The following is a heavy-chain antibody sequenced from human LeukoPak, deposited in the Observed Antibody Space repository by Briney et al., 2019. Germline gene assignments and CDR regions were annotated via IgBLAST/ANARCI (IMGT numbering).Heavy chain of an antibody. J-gene: IGHJ4*02. Sequence: SETLSLTCTVSGGSISTYYWSWIRQPPGKGLEWIGYIYYNGATDYNLSLKSRVTISVDTSKNEFSLKLSSLTAADTALYYCARRTVTNGWFRIDYWGQGSLVIVSS. CDR2: IYYNGAT. V-gene: IGHV4-59*08. CDR1: GGSISTYY. CDR3: ARRTVTNGWFRIDY. D-gene: IGHD6-19*01.